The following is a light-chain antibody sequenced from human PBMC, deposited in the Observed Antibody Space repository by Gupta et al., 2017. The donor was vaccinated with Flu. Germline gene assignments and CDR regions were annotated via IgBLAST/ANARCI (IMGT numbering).Light chain of an antibody. Sequence: TCSGDALTKRYVYWYHQKSGQAPALVIFEDSKPLSGITERFSGSGSGTVAALTISGAQVEDEGDYYCYSTDSRGWVFGGGTRLTVL. CDR2: EDS. J-gene: IGLJ3*02. CDR1: ALTKRY. V-gene: IGLV3-10*01. CDR3: YSTDSRGWV.